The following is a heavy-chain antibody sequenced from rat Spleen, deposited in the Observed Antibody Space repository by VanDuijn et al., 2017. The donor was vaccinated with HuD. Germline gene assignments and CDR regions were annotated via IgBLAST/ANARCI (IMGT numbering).Heavy chain of an antibody. CDR3: ATGPRILRLDWFAY. Sequence: EVQLVEAGGGLVQPGRSLKLSCAASGFTFSNSGMAWVRQAPTKGLEWVATIRYDGDNTFYRDSVKGRFTVSRDNAKSTLYLQMDSLRSDDTATYYCATGPRILRLDWFAYWGQGTLVTVSS. CDR1: GFTFSNSG. V-gene: IGHV5-29*01. CDR2: IRYDGDNT. D-gene: IGHD1-6*01. J-gene: IGHJ3*01.